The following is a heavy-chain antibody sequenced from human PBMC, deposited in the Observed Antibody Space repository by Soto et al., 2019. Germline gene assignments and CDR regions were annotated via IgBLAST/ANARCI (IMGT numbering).Heavy chain of an antibody. CDR2: ISSSGSTT. CDR3: ARAAAARPAACY. J-gene: IGHJ4*02. V-gene: IGHV3-11*01. CDR1: GFTFGDYY. Sequence: QVQLVESGGGLVKPGGSLRLSCAASGFTFGDYYMSWIRQAPGKGLEWVSFISSSGSTTYYVDSVRGRFTISRDNAKNSLYLQMDSLGAEDTAVYYYARAAAARPAACYWGQGTLVTVSS. D-gene: IGHD6-6*01.